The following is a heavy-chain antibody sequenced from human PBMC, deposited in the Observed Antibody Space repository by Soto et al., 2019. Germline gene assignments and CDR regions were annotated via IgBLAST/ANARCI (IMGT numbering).Heavy chain of an antibody. CDR1: GYTIADYV. CDR3: ARASNLMHHPIYFGYGMDV. J-gene: IGHJ6*02. V-gene: IGHV1-69*05. Sequence: SAVMPSSKARGYTIADYVINSLRQAPGQDHDWMGGISPNYGTANYAQKFQGRVTMTTDESTSTAYMELSSMRSEDTAVYYCARASNLMHHPIYFGYGMDVWGQGTTVTVSS. CDR2: ISPNYGTA. D-gene: IGHD3-16*01.